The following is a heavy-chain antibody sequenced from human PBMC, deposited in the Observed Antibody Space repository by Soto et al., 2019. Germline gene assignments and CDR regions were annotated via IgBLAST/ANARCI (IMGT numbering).Heavy chain of an antibody. CDR1: GGSISSGDYY. Sequence: PSETLSLTCTVSGGSISSGDYYWSWIRQPPGKGLEWIGYIYYSGSTYYNPSLKSRVTISVDTSKNQSSLKLSSVTAADTAVYYCARAMELLWFGSPYYFDYWGQGTLVTVSS. CDR2: IYYSGST. J-gene: IGHJ4*02. D-gene: IGHD3-10*01. V-gene: IGHV4-30-4*01. CDR3: ARAMELLWFGSPYYFDY.